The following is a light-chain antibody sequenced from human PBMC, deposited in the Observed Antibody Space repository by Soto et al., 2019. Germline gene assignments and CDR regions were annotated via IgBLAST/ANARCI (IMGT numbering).Light chain of an antibody. Sequence: EIVRTQSPATLSVSPGERAILSCRASQSVSTNLAWYQQKPGQAPRLLIYAASTRATGIPARFSGSGSGTEFTLTIRSLQSEDFAVYYCQHYNNWPPWTFGQGTKVEIK. J-gene: IGKJ1*01. CDR2: AAS. CDR1: QSVSTN. CDR3: QHYNNWPPWT. V-gene: IGKV3-15*01.